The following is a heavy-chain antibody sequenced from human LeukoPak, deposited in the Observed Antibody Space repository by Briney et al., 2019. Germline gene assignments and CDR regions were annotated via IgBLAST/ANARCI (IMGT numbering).Heavy chain of an antibody. CDR3: AREGTYTSSSGY. V-gene: IGHV1-46*01. CDR2: INPSGGST. J-gene: IGHJ4*02. CDR1: GYTCTSYY. Sequence: PSVNLSCNASGYTCTSYYMHWARHPPCPGLEWMGIINPSGGSTSYAQKFQGRVTMNRDTYTSTVYMELSSLRYEDTAVYYCAREGTYTSSSGYWGQGTLVTVSS. D-gene: IGHD6-6*01.